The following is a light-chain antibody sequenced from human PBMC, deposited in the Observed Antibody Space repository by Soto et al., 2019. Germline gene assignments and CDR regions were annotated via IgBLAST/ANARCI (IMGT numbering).Light chain of an antibody. V-gene: IGKV3-11*01. CDR1: PSVTNY. Sequence: EIVLTQSPATLSLSPGERATLSCRASPSVTNYLAWYQQKPGQAPRLVIYGAFNRATGIPARFSGSGSGADYTLTISSREHEDVAVDYCQQHRIWPPVTFGRGTRLEL. J-gene: IGKJ5*01. CDR2: GAF. CDR3: QQHRIWPPVT.